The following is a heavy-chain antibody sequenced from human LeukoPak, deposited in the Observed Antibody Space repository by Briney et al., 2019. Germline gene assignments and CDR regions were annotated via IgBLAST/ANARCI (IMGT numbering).Heavy chain of an antibody. CDR3: ARLVYSGSYFDY. CDR1: GFTFSSYE. CDR2: ISSSGSTI. V-gene: IGHV3-48*03. Sequence: PGGSLRLSCAASGFTFSSYEMNWVRQAPGKRLEWVSYISSSGSTIYYAGSVKSRFTISRDNAKNSLYLQMNSLRAEDTAVYYCARLVYSGSYFDYWGQGTLVTVSS. D-gene: IGHD1-26*01. J-gene: IGHJ4*02.